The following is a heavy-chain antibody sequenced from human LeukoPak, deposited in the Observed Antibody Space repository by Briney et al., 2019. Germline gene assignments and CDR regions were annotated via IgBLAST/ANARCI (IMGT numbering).Heavy chain of an antibody. Sequence: SETLSLTCTVSGGSISSGDYYWSWIRQPPGKGLEWIGYIYYSGSTYYNPSLKSRVTISVDTSKNQFSLKLSSVTAADTAVYYCATCLAPPYGDYESYFDYWGQGTLVTVSS. CDR3: ATCLAPPYGDYESYFDY. D-gene: IGHD4-17*01. CDR1: GGSISSGDYY. J-gene: IGHJ4*02. V-gene: IGHV4-30-4*01. CDR2: IYYSGST.